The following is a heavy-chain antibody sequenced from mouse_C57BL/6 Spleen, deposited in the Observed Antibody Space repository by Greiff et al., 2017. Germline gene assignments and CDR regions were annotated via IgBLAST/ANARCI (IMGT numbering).Heavy chain of an antibody. D-gene: IGHD1-1*01. CDR1: GYTFTDYE. V-gene: IGHV1-15*01. J-gene: IGHJ3*01. CDR2: IDPETGGT. Sequence: VQLQQSGAELVRPGASVTLSCKASGYTFTDYEMHWVKQTPVHGLEWIGAIDPETGGTAYNQKFKGKAILTADKSSSTAFMELRSLTSEDSAVYYCTRSPYVSSYPFAYWGQGTLVTVSA. CDR3: TRSPYVSSYPFAY.